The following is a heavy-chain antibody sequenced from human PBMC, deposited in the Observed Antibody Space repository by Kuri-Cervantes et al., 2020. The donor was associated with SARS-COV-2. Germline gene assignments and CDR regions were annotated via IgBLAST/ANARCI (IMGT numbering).Heavy chain of an antibody. CDR2: MNPNSGNT. J-gene: IGHJ6*02. CDR1: GYSFTSYD. D-gene: IGHD3-16*01. V-gene: IGHV1-8*01. Sequence: ASVKVSCKGSGYSFTSYDINWVRQATGQGLEWMGWMNPNSGNTGYAQKFQGRVTMTRNTSISTAYMELSSLRSEDTAVYYCAKAMITFGGVNYYYGMDVWGQGTTVTVSS. CDR3: AKAMITFGGVNYYYGMDV.